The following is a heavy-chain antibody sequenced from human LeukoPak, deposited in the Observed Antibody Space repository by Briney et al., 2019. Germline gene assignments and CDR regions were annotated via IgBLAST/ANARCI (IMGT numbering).Heavy chain of an antibody. CDR3: ARGGFGELLYAFDY. Sequence: ASVKVSCKASGGTFISYAISWVRQAPGQGLEWMGGIIPIFGTANYAQKFQGRVTITADESTSTAYMELSSLRSEDTAVYYCARGGFGELLYAFDYWGQGTLVTVSS. J-gene: IGHJ4*02. CDR1: GGTFISYA. D-gene: IGHD3-10*01. CDR2: IIPIFGTA. V-gene: IGHV1-69*01.